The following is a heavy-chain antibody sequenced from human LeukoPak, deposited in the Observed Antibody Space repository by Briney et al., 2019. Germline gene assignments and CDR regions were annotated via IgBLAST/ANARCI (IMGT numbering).Heavy chain of an antibody. Sequence: GGSLRLSCAASGFTFSSYAMSWGRQAPGKGLEWVSAISGSAGSTDYADSVKGRFTNSRDNYKNTLYLQMNILTAEDTAVYYCSERPGYYYDSSGYYQPTDYWGQGTLVTVSS. J-gene: IGHJ4*02. CDR1: GFTFSSYA. D-gene: IGHD3-22*01. CDR3: SERPGYYYDSSGYYQPTDY. CDR2: ISGSAGST. V-gene: IGHV3-23*01.